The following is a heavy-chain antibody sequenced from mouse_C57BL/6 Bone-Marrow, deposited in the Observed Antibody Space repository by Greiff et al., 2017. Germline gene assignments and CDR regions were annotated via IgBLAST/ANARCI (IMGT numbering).Heavy chain of an antibody. CDR2: IDPENGDT. D-gene: IGHD3-1*01. V-gene: IGHV14-4*01. CDR3: TTWATTNYCAMDD. Sequence: VQLQQSGAELVRPGASVKLSCTASGFNINDDYMHWVKQRPEQGLEWIGWIDPENGDTEYASKFQGKATITADPSSNTAYLQLSSLTSEDTAVYYCTTWATTNYCAMDDWGTGTSVTVSS. CDR1: GFNINDDY. J-gene: IGHJ4*01.